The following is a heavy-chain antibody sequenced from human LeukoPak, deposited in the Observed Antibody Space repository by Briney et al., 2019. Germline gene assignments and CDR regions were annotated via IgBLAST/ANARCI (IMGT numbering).Heavy chain of an antibody. CDR1: GGSFSGYY. D-gene: IGHD7-27*01. V-gene: IGHV4-59*01. CDR2: IYYSGST. CDR3: ARIGGGNWGNYFDY. J-gene: IGHJ4*02. Sequence: SETLSLTCAVYGGSFSGYYWSWIRQPPGKGLEWIGYIYYSGSTNYNPSLKSRVTISVDTSKNQFSLKLSSVTAADTAVYYCARIGGGNWGNYFDYWGQGTLVTVSS.